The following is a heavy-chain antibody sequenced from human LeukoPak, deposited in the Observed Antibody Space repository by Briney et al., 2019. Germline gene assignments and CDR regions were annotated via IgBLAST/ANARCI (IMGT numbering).Heavy chain of an antibody. V-gene: IGHV3-48*01. Sequence: GGSLRLSCAASGFTFSSYSMNWVRQAPGKGLEWVSYISSSSSTIYYADSVKGRFTISRDNAKNSLCLQMNSLRAEDTAVYYCARDGVRQLGNYYYYMDVWGKGTTVTVSS. J-gene: IGHJ6*03. CDR1: GFTFSSYS. D-gene: IGHD6-6*01. CDR3: ARDGVRQLGNYYYYMDV. CDR2: ISSSSSTI.